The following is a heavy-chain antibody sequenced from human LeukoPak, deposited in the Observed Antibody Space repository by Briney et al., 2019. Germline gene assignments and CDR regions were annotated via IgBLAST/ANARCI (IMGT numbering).Heavy chain of an antibody. CDR2: IYHSGTP. Sequence: KPSETLSLTCAVSGYSISSGYYGGWSRQPPGEGVECIGSIYHSGTPYSPPSLKRRLPISVHPSKTHFSLQLSSVTAADTAVYYCARKIAVAGIIDYWGQGTLVTVSS. D-gene: IGHD6-19*01. J-gene: IGHJ4*02. V-gene: IGHV4-38-2*01. CDR3: ARKIAVAGIIDY. CDR1: GYSISSGYY.